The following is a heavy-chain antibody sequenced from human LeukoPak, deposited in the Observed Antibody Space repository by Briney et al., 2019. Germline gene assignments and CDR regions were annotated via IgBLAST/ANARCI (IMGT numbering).Heavy chain of an antibody. CDR2: IYPGDSDT. CDR3: ARYSSGYYSYFDY. J-gene: IGHJ4*02. D-gene: IGHD3-22*01. Sequence: GESLKISCKDSGNSFTSYWIGWVRQMPGKGLEWMGIIYPGDSDTRYSPSFQGQVTISADKSISTAYLQWSSLKASDTAMYYCARYSSGYYSYFDYWGQGTLVTVSS. V-gene: IGHV5-51*01. CDR1: GNSFTSYW.